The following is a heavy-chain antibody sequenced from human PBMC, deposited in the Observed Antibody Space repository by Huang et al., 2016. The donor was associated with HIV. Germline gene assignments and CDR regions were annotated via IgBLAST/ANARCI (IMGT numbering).Heavy chain of an antibody. CDR1: GFTFSTYG. CDR2: IRGSGYNT. J-gene: IGHJ4*02. V-gene: IGHV3-23*01. D-gene: IGHD3-22*01. Sequence: EVQLLESGGGLVQPGGSLRLSCVASGFTFSTYGLSWVRQAPGRGLEWVSAIRGSGYNTYYADAVRGRVTISRDTSKGLLSLQMNSLRAEDTAVYYCVKPLDYYDRTGYYNVGDHWGQGTLVTVSA. CDR3: VKPLDYYDRTGYYNVGDH.